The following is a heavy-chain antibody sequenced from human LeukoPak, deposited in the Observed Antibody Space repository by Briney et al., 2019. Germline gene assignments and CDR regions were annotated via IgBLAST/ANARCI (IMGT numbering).Heavy chain of an antibody. D-gene: IGHD3-10*01. Sequence: GGSLRLSCAASGFTFSNHGMHWVRQAPGKSLEWVAVIWYDGSTKYYGDSVKDRFTISRDNSKNTVYLQMNSLGAEDTALYYRARDHRTGSYYPDYWGQGTLVTVSS. CDR3: ARDHRTGSYYPDY. V-gene: IGHV3-33*01. CDR2: IWYDGSTK. J-gene: IGHJ4*02. CDR1: GFTFSNHG.